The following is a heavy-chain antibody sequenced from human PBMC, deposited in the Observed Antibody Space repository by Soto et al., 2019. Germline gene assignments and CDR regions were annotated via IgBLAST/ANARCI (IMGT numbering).Heavy chain of an antibody. CDR2: INHSGHT. V-gene: IGHV4-34*01. J-gene: IGHJ4*02. Sequence: QVQLQQWGAGLLKPSETLSLTCAVYGGSFSDYYWSWIRQPPGKGLEWIGEINHSGHTNYNPSLKGRVTISVDTSRNQFSLKLSSVTAADTAVYYCARSGHLFDYWGQGTLLTVSS. CDR1: GGSFSDYY. D-gene: IGHD3-10*01. CDR3: ARSGHLFDY.